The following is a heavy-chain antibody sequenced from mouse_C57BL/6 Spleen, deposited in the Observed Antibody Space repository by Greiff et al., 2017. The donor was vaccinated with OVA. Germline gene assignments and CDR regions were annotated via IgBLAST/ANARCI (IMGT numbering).Heavy chain of an antibody. Sequence: EVKLMESGGGLVQPGGSLKLSCAASGFTFSDYGMAWVRQAPRKGPEWVAFFSNLAYSIYYADTVTGRFTISRENAKNTLYLELSSLRSEDTAMYYCARPGHEGAMDYWGQGTSVTVAS. J-gene: IGHJ4*01. CDR1: GFTFSDYG. V-gene: IGHV5-15*01. CDR3: ARPGHEGAMDY. CDR2: FSNLAYSI.